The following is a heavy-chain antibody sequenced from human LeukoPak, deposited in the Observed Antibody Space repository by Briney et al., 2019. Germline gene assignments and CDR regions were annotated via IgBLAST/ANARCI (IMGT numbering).Heavy chain of an antibody. J-gene: IGHJ4*02. CDR2: ISGSGGST. Sequence: GSLRLSCAASGFSFSSYAMSWVRQAPGKGLEWVSAISGSGGSTYYADSVKGRFTISRDNSKNTLYLQMNSLRAEDTAVYYCAKAGRWAAAAGNYFDYWGQGTLVTVSS. CDR1: GFSFSSYA. CDR3: AKAGRWAAAAGNYFDY. V-gene: IGHV3-23*01. D-gene: IGHD6-13*01.